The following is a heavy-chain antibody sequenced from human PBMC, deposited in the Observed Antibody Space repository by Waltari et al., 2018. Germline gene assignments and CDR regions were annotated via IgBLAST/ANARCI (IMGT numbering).Heavy chain of an antibody. V-gene: IGHV4-59*08. J-gene: IGHJ5*02. CDR2: IYYSGST. D-gene: IGHD5-18*01. Sequence: QVQLQESGPGLVKPSETLSLTCTVSGGSISSYYWSRIRQPPGKGLEWIGYIYYSGSTNYNPSLKSRVTISVDTSKNQFSLKLSSVTAADTAVYYCARQGYSYGYPWFDPWGQGTLVTVSS. CDR3: ARQGYSYGYPWFDP. CDR1: GGSISSYY.